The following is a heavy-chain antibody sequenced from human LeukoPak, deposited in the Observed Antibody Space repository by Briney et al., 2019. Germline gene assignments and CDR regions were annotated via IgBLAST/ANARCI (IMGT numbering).Heavy chain of an antibody. CDR3: ARGRYSSWFDP. CDR1: GGSFSGYY. CDR2: INHSGST. Sequence: SETLSLTCAVYGGSFSGYYWSWIRQPPGKGLEWIGEINHSGSTNYNPSLKSRVTISVDTSKNQFSLKLSSVTAASTAVYYCARGRYSSWFDPWGQGTLVTVSS. J-gene: IGHJ5*02. V-gene: IGHV4-34*01. D-gene: IGHD6-13*01.